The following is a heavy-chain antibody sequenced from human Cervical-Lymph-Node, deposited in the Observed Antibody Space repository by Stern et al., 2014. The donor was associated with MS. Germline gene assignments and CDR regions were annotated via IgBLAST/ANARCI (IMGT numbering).Heavy chain of an antibody. V-gene: IGHV1-69*01. CDR1: GGTFSNYA. CDR3: ARFGGSAV. D-gene: IGHD4-23*01. Sequence: QVQLVQSGAEERKPGSSVKVSCKASGGTFSNYAFSWVRQAPGQGLEWMGGISPMFNTTEYAQKFQDRVTIIADDSTSTAYMELNNLKFDDTAVYFCARFGGSAVWGQGTTVIVSS. J-gene: IGHJ6*02. CDR2: ISPMFNTT.